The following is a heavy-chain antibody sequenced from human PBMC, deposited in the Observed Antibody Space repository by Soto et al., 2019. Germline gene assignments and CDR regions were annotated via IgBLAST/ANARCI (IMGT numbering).Heavy chain of an antibody. CDR2: IYYSGST. V-gene: IGHV4-39*01. J-gene: IGHJ4*02. D-gene: IGHD4-17*01. CDR1: GGSISSSTYY. CDR3: ANSYGDYVSY. Sequence: QLQLQEAGPGLVKPSETLSLTCTVSGGSISSSTYYWGWIRQPPGKGLEWIGSIYYSGSTYYNPSLQSRVTISVDTSKNQFSLKLRSVTAADTAVYYCANSYGDYVSYWGQGTLVTVSS.